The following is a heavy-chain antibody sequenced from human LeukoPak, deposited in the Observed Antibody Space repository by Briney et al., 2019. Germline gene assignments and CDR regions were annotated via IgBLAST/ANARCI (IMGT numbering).Heavy chain of an antibody. CDR3: ARDRHVVGATEAFDI. V-gene: IGHV1-69*13. CDR2: IIPIFGTA. CDR1: GGTFISYA. J-gene: IGHJ3*02. D-gene: IGHD1-26*01. Sequence: ASVKVSCKASGGTFISYAISWVRQAPGQGLEWMGGIIPIFGTANYAQKFQGRVTITADESTSTAYMELSSLRSEDTAVYYCARDRHVVGATEAFDIWGQGTMVTVSS.